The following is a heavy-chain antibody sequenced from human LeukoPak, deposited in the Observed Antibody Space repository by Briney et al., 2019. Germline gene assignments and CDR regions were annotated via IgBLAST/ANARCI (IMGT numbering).Heavy chain of an antibody. Sequence: GGSLRLSCAASGFTFSSYGMHWVRQAPGKGLEWVAFIRYDGSNKYYADSVKGRFTISRDNAKNSLYLQMNSLRAEDTALYYCAGGAYGSGSYLNYYMDVWGKGTTVTVSS. CDR1: GFTFSSYG. J-gene: IGHJ6*03. CDR2: IRYDGSNK. CDR3: AGGAYGSGSYLNYYMDV. D-gene: IGHD3-10*01. V-gene: IGHV3-30*02.